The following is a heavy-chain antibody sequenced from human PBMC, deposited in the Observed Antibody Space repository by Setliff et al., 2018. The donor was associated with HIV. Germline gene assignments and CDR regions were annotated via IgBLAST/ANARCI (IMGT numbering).Heavy chain of an antibody. V-gene: IGHV4-39*01. Sequence: SETLSLTCTVSGASINSNAYYWGWVRQPPGMRLEWIGSLYYTGITYYNPSLKSRVSMSVDTSKSQFSLKLSSVTAADTAVYYCASSPIITNGYYFDYWGPGTLVTVSS. J-gene: IGHJ4*02. CDR3: ASSPIITNGYYFDY. D-gene: IGHD2-8*01. CDR2: LYYTGIT. CDR1: GASINSNAYY.